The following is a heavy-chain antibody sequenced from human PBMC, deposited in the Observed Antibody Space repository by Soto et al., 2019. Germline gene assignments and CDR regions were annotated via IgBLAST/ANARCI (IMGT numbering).Heavy chain of an antibody. D-gene: IGHD4-17*01. Sequence: QVQLQQSGPGLVKPSQTLSLTCAISGDSVSSNSAAWNWIRQSPSRGLEWLGRTYYRSKWYNDYAVSGKSRITINPDTSKNQFALQRNCVTPEDTAVYYCAREATDLYGDDGRAFDIWGQGTMVTVSS. CDR2: TYYRSKWYN. CDR1: GDSVSSNSAA. J-gene: IGHJ3*02. CDR3: AREATDLYGDDGRAFDI. V-gene: IGHV6-1*01.